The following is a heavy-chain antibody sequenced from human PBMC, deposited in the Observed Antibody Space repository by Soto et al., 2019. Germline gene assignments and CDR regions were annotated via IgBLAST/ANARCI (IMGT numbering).Heavy chain of an antibody. D-gene: IGHD5-12*01. CDR2: INSDGSKT. CDR3: ATVATHSYNWLDP. V-gene: IGHV3-74*01. Sequence: GGSLRLSCAASGFTFSTFCMHWVRQAPGKGLVWVSRINSDGSKTTYADSVKGRFTISRDNAKNTVYLEMNSLRAEDTAAYYCATVATHSYNWLDPWGQGTLVTVSS. J-gene: IGHJ5*02. CDR1: GFTFSTFC.